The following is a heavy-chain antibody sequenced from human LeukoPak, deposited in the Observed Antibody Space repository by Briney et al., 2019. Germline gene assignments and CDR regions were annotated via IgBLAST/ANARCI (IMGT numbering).Heavy chain of an antibody. CDR3: ARAVRSSGWYIYYYYGMDV. Sequence: VGSLSLSCAASGFTFSSYGMHWVRQAAGQGLEWVGVISYDGSNKYYADSVNGRFTIPRDNSNETGVLTMNSLSAEATAAHYCARAVRSSGWYIYYYYGMDVWGQGTTVTVSS. CDR2: ISYDGSNK. D-gene: IGHD6-19*01. CDR1: GFTFSSYG. V-gene: IGHV3-30*03. J-gene: IGHJ6*02.